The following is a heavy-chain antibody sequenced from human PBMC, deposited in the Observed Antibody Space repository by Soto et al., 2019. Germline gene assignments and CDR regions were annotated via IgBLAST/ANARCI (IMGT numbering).Heavy chain of an antibody. CDR2: IWYDGSNK. CDR3: ARDEGLGVNYYSYGMHV. V-gene: IGHV3-33*01. Sequence: QVQLVESGGGVVQPGRSLRLSCAASGFTFSSYGMHWVRQAPGKGLEWVAVIWYDGSNKYYADSVKGRFTISRDNSKNTRYLQMNSLRGKDSAVYYCARDEGLGVNYYSYGMHVW. J-gene: IGHJ6*01. D-gene: IGHD3-10*01. CDR1: GFTFSSYG.